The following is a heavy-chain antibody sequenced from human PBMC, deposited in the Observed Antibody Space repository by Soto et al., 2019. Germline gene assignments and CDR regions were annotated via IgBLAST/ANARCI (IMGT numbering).Heavy chain of an antibody. J-gene: IGHJ6*02. V-gene: IGHV1-18*01. CDR3: ARGDRSTPYYYYYYGMDV. D-gene: IGHD6-13*01. CDR1: GYTFTSYG. Sequence: ASVKVSCKASGYTFTSYGISWVRQAPGQGLEWMSWISAYNGDTNYAQKVQGRVTMTTDTSTSTAYMELKSLRSDDTAVYYCARGDRSTPYYYYYYGMDVWGQGTTVTVSS. CDR2: ISAYNGDT.